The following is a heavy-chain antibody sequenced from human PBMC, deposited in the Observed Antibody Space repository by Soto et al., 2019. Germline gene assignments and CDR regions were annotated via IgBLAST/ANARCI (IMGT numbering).Heavy chain of an antibody. Sequence: PGGSLRLSCAASGFTFSSYSMNWVRQEPGKGLEWVSSISSSSNTIYYADSVKGRFTISRDNAKNSLYLQMNSLRAEDTAVYYCAREDITRGGWFDPWGQGTLVTVSS. J-gene: IGHJ5*02. D-gene: IGHD3-10*01. V-gene: IGHV3-48*01. CDR2: ISSSSNTI. CDR3: AREDITRGGWFDP. CDR1: GFTFSSYS.